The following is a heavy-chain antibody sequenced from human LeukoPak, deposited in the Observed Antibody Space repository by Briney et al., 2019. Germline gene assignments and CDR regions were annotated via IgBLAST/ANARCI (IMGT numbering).Heavy chain of an antibody. V-gene: IGHV3-74*01. Sequence: GGSLRLSCAASEFTFSTYCMHWVRQAPGKGLVWVSRINSDGTNTDYADSVKGRFTISRDNSKNTLYLQMNSLRAEDTAVYYCAKDYAPNYDFWSGYYLDYWGQGTLVTVSS. CDR1: EFTFSTYC. D-gene: IGHD3-3*01. J-gene: IGHJ4*02. CDR3: AKDYAPNYDFWSGYYLDY. CDR2: INSDGTNT.